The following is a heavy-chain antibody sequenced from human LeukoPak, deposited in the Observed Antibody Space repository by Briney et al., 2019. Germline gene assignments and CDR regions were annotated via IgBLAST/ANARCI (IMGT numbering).Heavy chain of an antibody. V-gene: IGHV3-30-3*01. Sequence: GGSLRLSCTGSGFVFSNYAIHWVRQAPGKGLEWVAVISDDATDTYYADSVEGRFSISRDNSKTTVFLQMNSLRAEDTAVYHCGPIDYWGQGTLVTVSS. CDR2: ISDDATDT. CDR3: GPIDY. J-gene: IGHJ4*02. CDR1: GFVFSNYA.